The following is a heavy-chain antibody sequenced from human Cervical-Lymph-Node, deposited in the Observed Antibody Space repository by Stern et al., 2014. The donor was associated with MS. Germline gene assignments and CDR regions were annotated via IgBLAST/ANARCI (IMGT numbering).Heavy chain of an antibody. Sequence: VQLVQSGAEVKKPGESLRISCKTSGYNFTNYWIIWVRQMPGKGLEWVGRIDPSDSYTNYNPSFQGLVTISVDKSVATAYLQWNGLKASDTAMYYCARMFFYDSNGYYFFQHWGQGTLVTVSS. V-gene: IGHV5-10-1*03. CDR3: ARMFFYDSNGYYFFQH. J-gene: IGHJ1*01. CDR1: GYNFTNYW. D-gene: IGHD3-22*01. CDR2: IDPSDSYT.